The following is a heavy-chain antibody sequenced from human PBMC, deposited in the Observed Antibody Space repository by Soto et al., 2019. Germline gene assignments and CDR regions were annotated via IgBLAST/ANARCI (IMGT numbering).Heavy chain of an antibody. CDR2: IIPILGIA. CDR1: GGTFSSYT. Sequence: QVQLVQSGAEVKKPGSSVKVSCKASGGTFSSYTISWVRQAPGQELEWMGRIIPILGIANYAQKFQGRVTITADKSTSTAYMELSSLRSEDTAVYYCARGYSGSYQGLDYWGQGTLVTVSS. D-gene: IGHD1-26*01. CDR3: ARGYSGSYQGLDY. J-gene: IGHJ4*02. V-gene: IGHV1-69*02.